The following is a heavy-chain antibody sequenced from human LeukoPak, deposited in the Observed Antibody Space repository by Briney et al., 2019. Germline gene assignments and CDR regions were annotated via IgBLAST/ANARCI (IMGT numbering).Heavy chain of an antibody. CDR1: GYXFTGYY. V-gene: IGHV1-2*06. CDR2: INPNSGGT. D-gene: IGHD3-10*01. CDR3: ARGGEGAAIDYFDY. Sequence: GASVKVSCKASGYXFTGYYMHWVRQAPGQGLEWMGRINPNSGGTNYAQKFQGTVTMTRDTSISTAYMELSRLRSDDTAVYYCARGGEGAAIDYFDYWGQGTLVTVSS. J-gene: IGHJ4*02.